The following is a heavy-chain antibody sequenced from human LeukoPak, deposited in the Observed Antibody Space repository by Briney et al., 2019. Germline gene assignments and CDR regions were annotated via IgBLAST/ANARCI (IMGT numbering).Heavy chain of an antibody. CDR1: GYTYSNYG. CDR2: FCVYSGET. CDR3: ATDRAIAEADSFDP. D-gene: IGHD6-13*01. Sequence: ASVKVSCKASGYTYSNYGISWVRQAPGQGLEWMGWFCVYSGETNYAQKFQGRDTMTSDTSTSTAYMELKSLRSDDTAVYYCATDRAIAEADSFDPWRQGTLVPVSS. V-gene: IGHV1-18*01. J-gene: IGHJ5*02.